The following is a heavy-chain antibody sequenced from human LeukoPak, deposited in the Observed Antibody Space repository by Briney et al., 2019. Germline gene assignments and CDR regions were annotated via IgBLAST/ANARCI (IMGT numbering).Heavy chain of an antibody. CDR3: ARTYCSSTSCYYYFDY. D-gene: IGHD2-2*01. V-gene: IGHV6-1*01. CDR1: GDSVSSNSAA. CDR2: TYYRSKWYN. J-gene: IGHJ4*02. Sequence: SQTLSLTCAISGDSVSSNSAAWNWIRQSPSRGLEWLGRTYYRSKWYNDYAVSVKGRITINPDTSKNQFSLQLNSVTPEDTAVYYCARTYCSSTSCYYYFDYWGQGTLVTVSS.